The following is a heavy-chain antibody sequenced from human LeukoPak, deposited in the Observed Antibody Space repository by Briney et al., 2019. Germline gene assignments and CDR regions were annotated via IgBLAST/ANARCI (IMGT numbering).Heavy chain of an antibody. J-gene: IGHJ4*02. CDR3: FDEGIDY. Sequence: ASVKVSCKASGYTFTGFYIHWVRQAPGQGLEWMGWINPNSGDTNYAQKFQGRVTMTRDTSISTAYMELSSLRSDDTAVYYCFDEGIDYWGQGTLVTVSS. CDR2: INPNSGDT. D-gene: IGHD3-10*01. V-gene: IGHV1-2*02. CDR1: GYTFTGFY.